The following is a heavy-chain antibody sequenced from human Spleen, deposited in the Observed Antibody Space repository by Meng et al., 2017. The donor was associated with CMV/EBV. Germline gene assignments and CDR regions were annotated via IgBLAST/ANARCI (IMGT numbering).Heavy chain of an antibody. Sequence: LSLTCAASGFTFDDYAMHWVRQAPGKGLEWVSGISWNSGSIGYADSVKGRFTISRDNAKNSLYLQMNSLRAKDMALYYCAKGGGIAVAGTFQHWGQGTLVTVSS. CDR2: ISWNSGSI. CDR1: GFTFDDYA. V-gene: IGHV3-9*03. D-gene: IGHD6-19*01. CDR3: AKGGGIAVAGTFQH. J-gene: IGHJ1*01.